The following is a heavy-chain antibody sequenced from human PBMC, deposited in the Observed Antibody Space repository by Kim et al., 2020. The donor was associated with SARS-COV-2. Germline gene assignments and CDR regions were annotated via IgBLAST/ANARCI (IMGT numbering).Heavy chain of an antibody. CDR1: GYSFTSYW. J-gene: IGHJ6*02. V-gene: IGHV5-51*01. CDR2: IYPGDSDT. Sequence: GESLKISCKGSGYSFTSYWIGWVRQMPGKGLEWMGIIYPGDSDTRYSPSFQGQVTISADKSISTAYLQWSSLKASDTAMYYCARHQVATEYYYYYGMDVWGQGTTVTVSS. CDR3: ARHQVATEYYYYYGMDV. D-gene: IGHD5-12*01.